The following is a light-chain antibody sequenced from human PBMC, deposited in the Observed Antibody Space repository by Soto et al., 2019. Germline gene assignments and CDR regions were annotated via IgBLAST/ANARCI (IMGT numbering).Light chain of an antibody. V-gene: IGKV1-39*01. J-gene: IGKJ4*01. CDR3: QQSFSIHLT. CDR2: AAS. CDR1: QSISSH. Sequence: DIQMTQSPSSLSASVGDRVTITCRASQSISSHLDWYQQKPGRAPKLLIFAASSLQSGVPSRFSGSGSGTDFTLTINNLQPEDFATYYCQQSFSIHLTFRGGTRVEIK.